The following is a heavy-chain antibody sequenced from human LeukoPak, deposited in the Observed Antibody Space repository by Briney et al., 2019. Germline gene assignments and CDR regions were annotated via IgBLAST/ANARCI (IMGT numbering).Heavy chain of an antibody. Sequence: ASVKVSCKASGYTFTSYGISWVRQAPGQGLEWMGWISAYNGNTNYAQKLQGRVTMTTDTSTSTAYMELRSLRSDDTAVYYCAGVRIGDSSGYLIDYWGQGTLVTVSS. CDR1: GYTFTSYG. CDR3: AGVRIGDSSGYLIDY. D-gene: IGHD3-22*01. CDR2: ISAYNGNT. V-gene: IGHV1-18*01. J-gene: IGHJ4*02.